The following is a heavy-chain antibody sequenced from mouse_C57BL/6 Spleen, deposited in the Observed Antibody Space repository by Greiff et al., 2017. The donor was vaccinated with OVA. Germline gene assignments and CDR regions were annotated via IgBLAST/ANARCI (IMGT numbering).Heavy chain of an antibody. CDR1: GFSFNTYA. Sequence: EVKLEESGGGLVQPKGSLKLSCAASGFSFNTYAMNWVRQAPGKGLEWVARIRSKSNNYATYYADSVKDRFTISRDDSESMLYLQMNNLKTEDTAMYYCVRFYYYAMDYWGQGTSVTVSS. V-gene: IGHV10-1*01. CDR3: VRFYYYAMDY. CDR2: IRSKSNNYAT. J-gene: IGHJ4*01.